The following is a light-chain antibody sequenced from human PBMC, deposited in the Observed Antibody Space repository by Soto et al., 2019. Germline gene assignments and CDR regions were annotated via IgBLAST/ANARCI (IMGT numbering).Light chain of an antibody. J-gene: IGKJ3*01. CDR1: QDIKTY. CDR3: QHLNNYPPFT. V-gene: IGKV1-9*01. Sequence: IQLTQSPSSLSASVGDRVSITCRASQDIKTYLAWYQQKQGKAPKLLISGTFTLQSGVPSRFNGSGSGTDFTLTISRLQPEDFATYYCQHLNNYPPFTFGPGNKVD. CDR2: GTF.